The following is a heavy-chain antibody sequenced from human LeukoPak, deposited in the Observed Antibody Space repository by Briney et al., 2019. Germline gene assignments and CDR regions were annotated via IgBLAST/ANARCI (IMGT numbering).Heavy chain of an antibody. J-gene: IGHJ4*02. CDR3: SRGTSAGGPISPFDF. Sequence: PGGSLRLSCVASGFTFSKNWMHWVRQAPGKGLVWVSRIQGDGSNTNYADSVKGRFSIFRDNAKNTVYLQMTSLWAEDTGIYYCSRGTSAGGPISPFDFWGQGTVVTVSS. CDR1: GFTFSKNW. V-gene: IGHV3-74*01. D-gene: IGHD6-13*01. CDR2: IQGDGSNT.